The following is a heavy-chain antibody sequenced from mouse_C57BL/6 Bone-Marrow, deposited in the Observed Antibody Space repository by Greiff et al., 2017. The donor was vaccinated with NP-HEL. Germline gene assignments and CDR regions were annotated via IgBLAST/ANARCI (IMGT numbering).Heavy chain of an antibody. CDR2: INPSNGGT. J-gene: IGHJ3*01. V-gene: IGHV1-53*01. CDR3: AREDYYGTAWFAY. Sequence: QVQLKQPGTELVKPGASVKLSCKASGYTFTSYWMHWVKQRPGQGLEWIGNINPSNGGTNYNEKFKSKATLTVDKSSSTAYMQLSSLTSEDSAVYYCAREDYYGTAWFAYWGQGTLVTVSA. D-gene: IGHD1-1*01. CDR1: GYTFTSYW.